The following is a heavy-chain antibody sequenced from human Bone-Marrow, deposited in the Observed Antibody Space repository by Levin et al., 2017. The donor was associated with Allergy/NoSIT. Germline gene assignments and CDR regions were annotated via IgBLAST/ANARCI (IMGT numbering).Heavy chain of an antibody. Sequence: PGGSLRLSCNVSGGSLSGYYWNWIRQPPGKGLEWIGHIYSSGSIKYNPSLKSRLSISLDTSKNQFSLKLRFVTAADTAVYFCARHEASLISYYGLDVWGQGTTVTVSS. V-gene: IGHV4-59*08. J-gene: IGHJ6*02. CDR1: GGSLSGYY. CDR2: IYSSGSI. D-gene: IGHD3/OR15-3a*01. CDR3: ARHEASLISYYGLDV.